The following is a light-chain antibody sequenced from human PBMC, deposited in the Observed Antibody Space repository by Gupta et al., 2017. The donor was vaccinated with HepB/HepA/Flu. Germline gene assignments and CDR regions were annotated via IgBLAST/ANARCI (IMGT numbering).Light chain of an antibody. CDR3: QENFGGSQCS. J-gene: IGKJ4*01. V-gene: IGKV1-39*01. CDR2: GSS. CDR1: QRISTF. Sequence: DIQMTQSPSSLCASVGDRVTINCRSSQRISTFLNWYQHKSGKAPKLLIYGSSQLQPGVPSRFSGTGSGTNFTLTINSLQREDFATYYCQENFGGSQCSFGGGTQVEI.